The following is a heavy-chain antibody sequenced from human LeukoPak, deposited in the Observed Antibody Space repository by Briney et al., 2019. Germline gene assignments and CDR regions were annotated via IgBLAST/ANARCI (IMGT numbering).Heavy chain of an antibody. Sequence: SETLSLTCAVSGYSISSGYYWGWIRQPPGKGLEWIGSIYHSGSTYYNPSLKSRVTISVDTSKNQFSLKLSSVTAADTAVYYCARQRIYFDYSGQGTLVTVSS. J-gene: IGHJ4*02. CDR1: GYSISSGYY. CDR3: ARQRIYFDY. V-gene: IGHV4-38-2*01. CDR2: IYHSGST.